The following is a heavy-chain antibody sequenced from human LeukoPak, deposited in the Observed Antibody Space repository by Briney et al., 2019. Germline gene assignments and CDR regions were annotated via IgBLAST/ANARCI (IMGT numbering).Heavy chain of an antibody. J-gene: IGHJ4*02. V-gene: IGHV3-48*03. Sequence: PGGSLRLSCAASGFTFSSSEMNWVRQAPGKGLEWVSCISSGGTTIYYADSVKGRFTISRDNAKNSVYLQMNSLRDEDTAVYYCARGSSAPDYWGQGTLVTVSS. CDR2: ISSGGTTI. CDR1: GFTFSSSE. CDR3: ARGSSAPDY. D-gene: IGHD6-25*01.